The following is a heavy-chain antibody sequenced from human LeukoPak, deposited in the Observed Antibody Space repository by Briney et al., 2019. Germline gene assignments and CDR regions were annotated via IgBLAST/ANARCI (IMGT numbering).Heavy chain of an antibody. CDR3: ARGYCSSTSCYLGSTY. J-gene: IGHJ4*02. Sequence: ASVKVSCKASGYTFTSYAMHCVRQAPGQRLEWMGWINAGNGNTKYSQKFQGRVTITRDTSASTAYMELSSLRSEDTAVYYCARGYCSSTSCYLGSTYWGQGTLVTVSS. CDR2: INAGNGNT. CDR1: GYTFTSYA. D-gene: IGHD2-2*01. V-gene: IGHV1-3*01.